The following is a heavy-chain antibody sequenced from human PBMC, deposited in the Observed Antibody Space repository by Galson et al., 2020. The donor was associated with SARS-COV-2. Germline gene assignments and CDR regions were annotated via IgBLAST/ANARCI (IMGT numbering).Heavy chain of an antibody. J-gene: IGHJ4*02. V-gene: IGHV3-7*01. CDR3: ARGARYPDY. Sequence: TGGSLRLSCAASGFTFSGSWMTWVRQAPGKGLEWVANIKHDGTERYYVDSVKGRFTISRDNAKKSLHLQMNSLRAEDTAVYHCARGARYPDYWGQGTLVTVSS. CDR1: GFTFSGSW. CDR2: IKHDGTER. D-gene: IGHD2-15*01.